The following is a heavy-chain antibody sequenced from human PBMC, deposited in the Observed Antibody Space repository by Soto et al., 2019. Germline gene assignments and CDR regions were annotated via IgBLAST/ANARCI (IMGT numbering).Heavy chain of an antibody. V-gene: IGHV3-64*01. CDR1: GFTFSSYD. J-gene: IGHJ4*02. CDR2: ISSNGGTT. CDR3: VIRVSGNYDY. D-gene: IGHD1-7*01. Sequence: EVQLAESGGGMVQPGGSLRLSCVASGFTFSSYDMHWVRQAPGKGLEYVSSISSNGGTTYYGNSVKGRFTISRDNSKNTLYLQMGSLRAEDMAVYYCVIRVSGNYDYWGQGTLVTVYS.